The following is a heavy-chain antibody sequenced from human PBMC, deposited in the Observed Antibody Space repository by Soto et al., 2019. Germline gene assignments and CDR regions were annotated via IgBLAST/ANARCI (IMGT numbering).Heavy chain of an antibody. CDR3: AREGGYQLPCRQYYYYYGMDV. V-gene: IGHV1-2*02. D-gene: IGHD2-2*01. CDR1: GYTFTSYY. Sequence: ASVKVSCKASGYTFTSYYIHWVRQAPGQGLEWMAIINPTGGGTNYAQKFQGRVTMTWDTSISTAYMELSRLRSDDTAVYYCAREGGYQLPCRQYYYYYGMDVWGQGTTVTVSS. CDR2: INPTGGGT. J-gene: IGHJ6*02.